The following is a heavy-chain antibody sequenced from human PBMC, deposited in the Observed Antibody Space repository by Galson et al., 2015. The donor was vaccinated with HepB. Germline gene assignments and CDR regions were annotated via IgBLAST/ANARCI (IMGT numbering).Heavy chain of an antibody. V-gene: IGHV1-18*01. CDR1: GYTFSNYI. Sequence: SVKVSCKASGYTFSNYIINWVRQAPGQGLEWMGWISAYSGKTNFAQKFQGRVTLTMDTSTSTAYMELRTLRSDDTAVYYCARGIGETGEIDYWARGTLVSFSS. CDR3: ARGIGETGEIDY. CDR2: ISAYSGKT. D-gene: IGHD7-27*01. J-gene: IGHJ4*02.